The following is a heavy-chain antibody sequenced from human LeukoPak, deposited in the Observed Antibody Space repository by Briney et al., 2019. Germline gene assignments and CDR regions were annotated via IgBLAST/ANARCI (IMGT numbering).Heavy chain of an antibody. CDR2: IYTSGST. CDR3: ARTWIVVVMGAFDI. D-gene: IGHD3-22*01. CDR1: GGSICSVSYY. V-gene: IGHV4-61*02. J-gene: IGHJ3*02. Sequence: SETLSLTCTVSGGSICSVSYYWSWLRPPAGKGLEWIGRIYTSGSTNYNLSLKSRDTLSVDTSKNQFSLKLSSVTAADTAVYYCARTWIVVVMGAFDIWGQGTMVTVSS.